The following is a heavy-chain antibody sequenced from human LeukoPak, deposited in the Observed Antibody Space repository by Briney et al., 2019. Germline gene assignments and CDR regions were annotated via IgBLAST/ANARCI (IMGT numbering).Heavy chain of an antibody. V-gene: IGHV1-69*06. J-gene: IGHJ4*02. Sequence: ASVKVSCKASGGTFSSYAISWVRQAPGQGLEWMGGIIPIFGTANYAQKFQGRVTITADKSTSTAYMELSSLGSEDTAVYYCARVRKYYYDSSGSFDYWGQGTLVTVSS. D-gene: IGHD3-22*01. CDR3: ARVRKYYYDSSGSFDY. CDR2: IIPIFGTA. CDR1: GGTFSSYA.